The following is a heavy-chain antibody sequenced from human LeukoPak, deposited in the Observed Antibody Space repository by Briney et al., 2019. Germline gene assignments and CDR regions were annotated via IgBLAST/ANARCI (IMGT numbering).Heavy chain of an antibody. V-gene: IGHV3-23*01. D-gene: IGHD2-2*01. J-gene: IGHJ4*02. Sequence: GGSLRLSCAASGFTFSSYAMSWVRQAPGKGLEWVSAISGSGGSTYYADSVKGRFTISRDNSKNTLYLQMNSLRAEDTDVYYCAKDGALGYCSSTSCYSVAGIFGYWGQGTLVTVSS. CDR1: GFTFSSYA. CDR2: ISGSGGST. CDR3: AKDGALGYCSSTSCYSVAGIFGY.